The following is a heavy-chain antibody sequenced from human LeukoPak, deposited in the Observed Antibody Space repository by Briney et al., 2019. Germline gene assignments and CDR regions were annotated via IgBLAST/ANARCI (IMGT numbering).Heavy chain of an antibody. V-gene: IGHV3-15*01. J-gene: IGHJ4*02. CDR1: GFTFKNAW. CDR3: TTGLHD. CDR2: IKRRSEGGTT. Sequence: PGGSLRLSCAASGFTFKNAWMSWVRQAPGKGLEWVGRIKRRSEGGTTDYAAPVKDRFTISRDDPENTLYVQMNSLKTEDTGVYYCTTGLHDWGQGTLVAVSS.